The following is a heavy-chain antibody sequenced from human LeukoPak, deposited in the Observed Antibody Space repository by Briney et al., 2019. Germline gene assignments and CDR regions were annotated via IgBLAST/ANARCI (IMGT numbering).Heavy chain of an antibody. CDR1: GFPFGVNA. CDR2: IRSKAYGRTT. V-gene: IGHV3-49*03. CDR3: TRDEGSVEQWLVAGY. D-gene: IGHD6-19*01. Sequence: GGSRRFSFPAPGFPFGVNAMGWFGQAPGKGRGGVGFIRSKAYGRTTEYAASVKGRFTISRDDPKSIAYLQMNSLKTEDTAVYYCTRDEGSVEQWLVAGYWGQGTLVTVSS. J-gene: IGHJ4*02.